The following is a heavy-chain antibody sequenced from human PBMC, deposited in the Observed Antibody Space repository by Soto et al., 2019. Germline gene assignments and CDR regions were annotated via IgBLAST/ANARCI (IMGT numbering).Heavy chain of an antibody. CDR3: GKGATARFLEYPDY. Sequence: EVQLVESGGGLVQPGRSLRLSCAASGFTFDDYALHWVRQAPGKGLEWVSGISWYSGSIAYAESVKGRFTISRDNAKNSLYLQMDSLRAEDTALYYCGKGATARFLEYPDYWGQGTLVTVSS. D-gene: IGHD3-3*01. V-gene: IGHV3-9*01. CDR2: ISWYSGSI. J-gene: IGHJ4*02. CDR1: GFTFDDYA.